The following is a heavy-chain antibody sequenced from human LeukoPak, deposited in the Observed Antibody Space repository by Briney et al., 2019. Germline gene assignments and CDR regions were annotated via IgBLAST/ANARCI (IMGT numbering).Heavy chain of an antibody. CDR3: ARESGGCSGTSCYTDY. D-gene: IGHD2-2*02. J-gene: IGHJ4*02. CDR2: IWYDGSNK. Sequence: GGSLRLSCAASGFTFSSYSMNWVRQAPGKGLEWVAVIWYDGSNKFYADSVKGRFTISRDNSKNMLYLQMNSLRAEDTAVYYCARESGGCSGTSCYTDYWGQGTLVTVSS. V-gene: IGHV3-33*08. CDR1: GFTFSSYS.